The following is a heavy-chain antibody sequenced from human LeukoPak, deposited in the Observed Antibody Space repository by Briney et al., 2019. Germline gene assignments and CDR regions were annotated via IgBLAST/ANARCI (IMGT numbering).Heavy chain of an antibody. J-gene: IGHJ4*02. CDR1: GFTFSDYY. Sequence: GGSLRLSCAASGFTFSDYYMSWIRQAPGKGLEWVSYISTSGSTIYYADSVKGRFTISRDNAKNSLYLQMNSLRAEDTAVYYCAKVPPMPTHAVYYFDYWGQGTLVTVSS. D-gene: IGHD2-2*01. CDR3: AKVPPMPTHAVYYFDY. V-gene: IGHV3-11*04. CDR2: ISTSGSTI.